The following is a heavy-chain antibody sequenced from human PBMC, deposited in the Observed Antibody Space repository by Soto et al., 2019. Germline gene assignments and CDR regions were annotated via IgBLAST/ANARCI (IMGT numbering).Heavy chain of an antibody. CDR1: GGSFSGYY. D-gene: IGHD6-13*01. CDR3: ARGRDSSSWFDY. CDR2: INHSGST. Sequence: QVQLQQWGAGLLKPSETLSLTCAVYGGSFSGYYWSWIRQPPGKGLEWIGEINHSGSTNYNPSLKSRVTISVDTSKNQFSLKLSSMTAADTAVYYCARGRDSSSWFDYWGQGTLVTVSS. V-gene: IGHV4-34*01. J-gene: IGHJ4*02.